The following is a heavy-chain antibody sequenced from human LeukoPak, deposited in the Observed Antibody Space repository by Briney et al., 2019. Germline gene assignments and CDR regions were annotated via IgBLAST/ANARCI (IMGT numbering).Heavy chain of an antibody. Sequence: SETLSLTCTVSGGSISSYYWSWIRQPPGKGLEWISYIYYSGSTNYNPSLKSRVTISVDTSKNQFSLKLRSLTAADTAVYYCARHVGYGNNWFDPWGQGTLVTVSS. D-gene: IGHD5-18*01. CDR3: ARHVGYGNNWFDP. V-gene: IGHV4-59*08. CDR2: IYYSGST. CDR1: GGSISSYY. J-gene: IGHJ5*02.